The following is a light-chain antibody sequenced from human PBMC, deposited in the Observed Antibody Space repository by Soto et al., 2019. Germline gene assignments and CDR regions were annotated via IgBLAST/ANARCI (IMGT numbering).Light chain of an antibody. Sequence: QSALTQPAPVSGSPGQSITISCTGTSSDVGGYEYVSWYQQHPGKAPKLMIYAVSNWPSGVSTRFSGSKSGNTASLTISGLQADDEADYYCSSFTSSSTLPYVFGTGTKVTVL. CDR3: SSFTSSSTLPYV. CDR1: SSDVGGYEY. CDR2: AVS. V-gene: IGLV2-14*01. J-gene: IGLJ1*01.